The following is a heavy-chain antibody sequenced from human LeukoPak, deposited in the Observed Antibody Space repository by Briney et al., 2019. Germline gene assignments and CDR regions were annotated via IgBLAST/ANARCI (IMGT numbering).Heavy chain of an antibody. D-gene: IGHD5-12*01. J-gene: IGHJ4*02. CDR3: SEGYLEPFDH. CDR2: LSYTGKT. CDR1: GASVSTSH. V-gene: IGHV4-59*02. Sequence: SETLSLTCVVSGASVSTSHWNWIRQLPGKGLEWIGCLSYTGKTDYNPSLTSRVTISFDTSKNQVSLKLRSVTAADTAIYYCSEGYLEPFDHWGPGTLVTVSS.